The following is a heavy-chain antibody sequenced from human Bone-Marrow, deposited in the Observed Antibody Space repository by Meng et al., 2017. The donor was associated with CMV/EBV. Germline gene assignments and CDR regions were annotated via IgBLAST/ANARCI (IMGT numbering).Heavy chain of an antibody. CDR2: IIPILGIA. D-gene: IGHD2-2*02. J-gene: IGHJ6*02. Sequence: SVKVSCKASGGTFSSYAISWVRQAPGQGLEWMGGIIPILGIANYAQKFQGRVTITTDESTSTAYMELSSLRSEDTAVYYCARDFDHYCSSTSCYTAWYYYGMDVWGQGTTVTVSS. CDR1: GGTFSSYA. CDR3: ARDFDHYCSSTSCYTAWYYYGMDV. V-gene: IGHV1-69*10.